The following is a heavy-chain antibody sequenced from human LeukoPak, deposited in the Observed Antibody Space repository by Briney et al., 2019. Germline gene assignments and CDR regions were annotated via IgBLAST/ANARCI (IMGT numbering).Heavy chain of an antibody. V-gene: IGHV4-61*02. J-gene: IGHJ4*02. CDR1: GGSISSGSYY. CDR3: ARALPGIAAAGRDHLDY. CDR2: IYTSGST. D-gene: IGHD6-13*01. Sequence: PSETLSLTCTVSGGSISSGSYYWSWIRQPAGKGLEWIGRIYTSGSTYYNPSLKSRVTISVDTSKNQFSLKLSSVTAADTAVYYCARALPGIAAAGRDHLDYWGQGTLVTVSS.